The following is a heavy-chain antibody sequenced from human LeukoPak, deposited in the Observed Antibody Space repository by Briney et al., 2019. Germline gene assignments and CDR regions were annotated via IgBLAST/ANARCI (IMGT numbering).Heavy chain of an antibody. D-gene: IGHD1-7*01. CDR3: ARDVGLELRFYDY. J-gene: IGHJ4*02. Sequence: PGGSLRLSCAASGFTFSSYGMHWVRQAPGKGLEWVAVIWYDGSNKYYADSVKGRFTISRDNSKNRLYLQMNSLRAEDTAVYYCARDVGLELRFYDYWGQRTLVTVSS. V-gene: IGHV3-33*01. CDR1: GFTFSSYG. CDR2: IWYDGSNK.